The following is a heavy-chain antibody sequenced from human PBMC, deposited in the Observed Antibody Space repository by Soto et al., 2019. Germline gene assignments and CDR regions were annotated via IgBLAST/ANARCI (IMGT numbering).Heavy chain of an antibody. V-gene: IGHV3-73*02. J-gene: IGHJ4*02. CDR1: GFTFSGSA. Sequence: EVQLVESGGGLVQPGGSLKLSCAASGFTFSGSAMHWVRQASGKGLEWVGRIRSKANSYATAYAASVKGRFTISRDDSKNTAYLQMNSLKTEDTAVYYCTTQMATAHGYWGQGTLVTVSS. CDR2: IRSKANSYAT. CDR3: TTQMATAHGY. D-gene: IGHD5-18*01.